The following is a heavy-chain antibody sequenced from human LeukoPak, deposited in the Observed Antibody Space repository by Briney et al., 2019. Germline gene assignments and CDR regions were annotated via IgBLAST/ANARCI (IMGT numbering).Heavy chain of an antibody. Sequence: ASAKVSCKVSGYTLTELSMHWVRQAPGKGLEWMGGFDPEDGETIYAQKFQGRVTMTEDTSTDTAYMELSSLRSEDTAVYYCARDNDSRDPPHFDYWGQGTLVTVSS. CDR3: ARDNDSRDPPHFDY. CDR2: FDPEDGET. V-gene: IGHV1-24*01. J-gene: IGHJ4*02. D-gene: IGHD3-16*01. CDR1: GYTLTELS.